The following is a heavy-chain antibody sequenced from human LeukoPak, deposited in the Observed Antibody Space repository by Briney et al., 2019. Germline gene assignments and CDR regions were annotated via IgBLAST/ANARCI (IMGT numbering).Heavy chain of an antibody. CDR2: MNPNSGNT. D-gene: IGHD6-19*01. CDR1: GCTFTNYD. Sequence: ASVKVSCKASGCTFTNYDINWVRQATGQGLEWMGWMNPNSGNTGYAQKFQGRVTMTRDTSISTAYMELSSLRSEDTAVYFCARRIAVAGTLPDYWGQGTPVTVSS. CDR3: ARRIAVAGTLPDY. J-gene: IGHJ4*02. V-gene: IGHV1-8*01.